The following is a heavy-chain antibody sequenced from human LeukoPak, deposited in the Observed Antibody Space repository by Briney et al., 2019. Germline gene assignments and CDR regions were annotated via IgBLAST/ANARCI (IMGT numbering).Heavy chain of an antibody. Sequence: GGSLRLSCAVSGFTFSSYSMNWVRQAPGKGLEWVSYISSSGSTIYYADSVKGRFTISRDNAKNSLYLQMNSLRAEDTAVYYCARNPLLHAFDIWGQGTMVTVSS. CDR2: ISSSGSTI. CDR3: ARNPLLHAFDI. CDR1: GFTFSSYS. J-gene: IGHJ3*02. V-gene: IGHV3-48*04.